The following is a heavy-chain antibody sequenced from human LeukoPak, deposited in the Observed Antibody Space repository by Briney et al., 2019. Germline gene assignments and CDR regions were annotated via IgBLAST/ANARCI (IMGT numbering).Heavy chain of an antibody. Sequence: GGSLRLSCATSGFSFSNAWMSGVRQLPGKGLEGVGRVKSKMDGGTPDYVAPVTGRFAISRDESKTTSYAQINSLKSDGTVVHYCATLGSYSNGNYYYYMDVWGKRTTVIVS. J-gene: IGHJ6*03. CDR1: GFSFSNAW. CDR3: ATLGSYSNGNYYYYMDV. D-gene: IGHD5-18*01. CDR2: VKSKMDGGTP. V-gene: IGHV3-15*01.